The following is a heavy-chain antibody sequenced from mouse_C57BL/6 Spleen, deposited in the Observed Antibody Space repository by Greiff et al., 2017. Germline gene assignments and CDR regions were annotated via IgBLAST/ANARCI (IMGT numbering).Heavy chain of an antibody. CDR2: IDPSDSYT. V-gene: IGHV1-59*01. D-gene: IGHD1-1*01. Sequence: VQLQQPGAELVRPGTSVKLSCKASGYTFTSYWMHWVKQRPGQGLEWIGVIDPSDSYTNYNQKFKGKATLTVDTSSSTAYMQLSSLTSEDSAVYCCARYGSSYDYWGQGTTLTVSS. CDR1: GYTFTSYW. J-gene: IGHJ2*01. CDR3: ARYGSSYDY.